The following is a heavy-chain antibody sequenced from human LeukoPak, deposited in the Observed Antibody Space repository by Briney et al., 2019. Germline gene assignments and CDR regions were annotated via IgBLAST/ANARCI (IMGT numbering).Heavy chain of an antibody. V-gene: IGHV1-2*02. J-gene: IGHJ4*02. Sequence: ASVKVSCKASGYTFTGYYMYWVRQAPGQGLEWMGWINPNSGGTNYAQKFQSRVTMTRDTSISTAYMELSRLRSDDTAVYYCARVPGATYYYDSSGYYYGDYWGQGTLVTVSS. D-gene: IGHD3-22*01. CDR2: INPNSGGT. CDR3: ARVPGATYYYDSSGYYYGDY. CDR1: GYTFTGYY.